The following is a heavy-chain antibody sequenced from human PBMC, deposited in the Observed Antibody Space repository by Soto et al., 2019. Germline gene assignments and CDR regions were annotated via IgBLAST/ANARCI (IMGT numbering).Heavy chain of an antibody. J-gene: IGHJ4*02. CDR3: ARIRPIVGATYFDS. V-gene: IGHV2-26*01. D-gene: IGHD1-26*01. Sequence: QVTLKESGPVLVKPTETLTLTCTVSGVSLTNGGMGVSWIRQPPGKALEWLAHIFSDDKKSYSTSLKSRLTISKDTAKSQVVLTMTNMDPVDTGPYYCARIRPIVGATYFDSWGQGTLVTVSS. CDR1: GVSLTNGGMG. CDR2: IFSDDKK.